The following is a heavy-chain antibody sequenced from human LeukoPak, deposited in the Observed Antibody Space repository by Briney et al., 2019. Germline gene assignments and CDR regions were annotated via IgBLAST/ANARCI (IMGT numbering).Heavy chain of an antibody. Sequence: GASVKVSCKASGFPFTGYYMYWVRQAPGQGLEWMGWINPDSGGTHYAQKFQGRVTLTRDTSISTAYMELSTMRSDDTALYYCARDPLIYYYGSGSYYNEDDYYYGMDVWGQGTTVTVSS. CDR2: INPDSGGT. V-gene: IGHV1-2*02. D-gene: IGHD3-10*01. CDR1: GFPFTGYY. CDR3: ARDPLIYYYGSGSYYNEDDYYYGMDV. J-gene: IGHJ6*02.